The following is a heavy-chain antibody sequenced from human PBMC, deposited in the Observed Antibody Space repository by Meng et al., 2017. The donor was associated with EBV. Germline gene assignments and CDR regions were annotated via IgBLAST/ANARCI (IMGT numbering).Heavy chain of an antibody. CDR2: IYWDDDK. CDR3: AHSRVGATEFDY. D-gene: IGHD1-26*01. CDR1: AFSLSTSGVG. Sequence: QNPLMESGPTLEKPTQTLTLTCTFSAFSLSTSGVGVGWIRQPPGKALEWLALIYWDDDKRYSPSLKSRLTITKDTSKNQVVLTMTNMDPVDTATYYCAHSRVGATEFDYCGQGTLVTVSS. V-gene: IGHV2-5*02. J-gene: IGHJ4*02.